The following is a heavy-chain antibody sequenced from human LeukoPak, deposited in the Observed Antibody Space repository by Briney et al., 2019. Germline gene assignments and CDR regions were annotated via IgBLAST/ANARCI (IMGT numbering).Heavy chain of an antibody. CDR1: GFTFSSYA. CDR2: ISGNGGST. V-gene: IGHV3-23*01. Sequence: PEGSLRLSCAASGFTFSSYAMSWVRQAPGKGLEWVSAISGNGGSTYYADSVKGRFTISRDNSKNTLYLQMNSLRAEDTAVYYCAKDYGDYETLDRFDYWGQGTLVTVSS. CDR3: AKDYGDYETLDRFDY. D-gene: IGHD4-17*01. J-gene: IGHJ4*02.